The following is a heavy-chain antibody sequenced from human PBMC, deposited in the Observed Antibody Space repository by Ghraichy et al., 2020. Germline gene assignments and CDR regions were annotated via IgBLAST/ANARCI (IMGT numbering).Heavy chain of an antibody. Sequence: LSLTCAASGFTFTNYGMDWVRQAAGKRLACVSYISGSRTTANYADSVKGRFTISRDHAKNSVYLQMNSLRAEDTAVHYCLGGGAARPDYWGQGTLVTVSS. V-gene: IGHV3-48*04. CDR1: GFTFTNYG. D-gene: IGHD6-6*01. CDR2: ISGSRTTA. J-gene: IGHJ4*02. CDR3: LGGGAARPDY.